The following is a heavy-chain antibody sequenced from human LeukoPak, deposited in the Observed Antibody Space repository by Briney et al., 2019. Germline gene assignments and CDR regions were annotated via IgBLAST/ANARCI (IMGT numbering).Heavy chain of an antibody. J-gene: IGHJ5*02. CDR3: ARHARGYSYGPLNWFDP. CDR2: IYTSGST. V-gene: IGHV4-4*07. CDR1: GGSISSYY. Sequence: SETLSLTCTVSGGSISSYYWSWIRQPAGKGLEWIGRIYTSGSTNYNPSLKSRVTISVDTSKNQFSLKLSSVTAADTAVYYCARHARGYSYGPLNWFDPWGQGTLVTVSS. D-gene: IGHD5-18*01.